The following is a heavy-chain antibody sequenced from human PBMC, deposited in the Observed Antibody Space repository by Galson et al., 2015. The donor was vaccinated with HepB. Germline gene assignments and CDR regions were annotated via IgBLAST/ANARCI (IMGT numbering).Heavy chain of an antibody. CDR1: GGSISSSSYY. Sequence: LSLTCTVSGGSISSSSYYWGWIRQPPGKGLEWIGSIYYSGSTYYNPSLKSRVTISVDTSKNQFSLKLSSVTAADTAVYYCARHELYSSGDKGNAFDIWGQGTMVTVSS. V-gene: IGHV4-39*01. J-gene: IGHJ3*02. CDR2: IYYSGST. D-gene: IGHD6-19*01. CDR3: ARHELYSSGDKGNAFDI.